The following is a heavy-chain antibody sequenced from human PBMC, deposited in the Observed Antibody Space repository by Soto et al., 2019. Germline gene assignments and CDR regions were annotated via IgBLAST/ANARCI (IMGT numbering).Heavy chain of an antibody. D-gene: IGHD3-9*01. CDR2: IIPIFGTA. Sequence: QVQLVQSGAEVKKPGSSVKVSCKASGGTFSSYAISWVRQAPGQGLEWMGGIIPIFGTANYAQKFQGRVTITADESPSTAYMELSSLRSEDTAVYYCARDRERWGYDIVCYFDYWGQGTLVTVSS. CDR3: ARDRERWGYDIVCYFDY. V-gene: IGHV1-69*12. CDR1: GGTFSSYA. J-gene: IGHJ4*02.